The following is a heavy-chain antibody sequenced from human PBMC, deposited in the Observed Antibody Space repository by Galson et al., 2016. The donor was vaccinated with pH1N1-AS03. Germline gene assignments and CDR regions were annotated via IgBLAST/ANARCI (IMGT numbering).Heavy chain of an antibody. J-gene: IGHJ5*02. CDR2: IYWDADK. V-gene: IGHV2-5*02. CDR3: AHFLYGDYATWFDP. Sequence: PALVKPPQTLTLTCTFSGFSLSTSGVGVGWIRQPPGKALEWLALIYWDADKHYSPSLKSRLTITEDTSKNQVVLTMTNMDPVDTATYYCAHFLYGDYATWFDPWGQGTLVTVSS. D-gene: IGHD4-17*01. CDR1: GFSLSTSGVG.